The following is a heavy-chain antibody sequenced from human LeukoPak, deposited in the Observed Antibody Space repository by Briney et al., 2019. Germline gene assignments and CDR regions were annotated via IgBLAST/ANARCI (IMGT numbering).Heavy chain of an antibody. CDR3: AKDVRRWLQAGFDY. J-gene: IGHJ4*02. V-gene: IGHV3-23*01. CDR1: GFTFSSYG. CDR2: ISGSGGST. Sequence: PGRSLRLSCAASGFTFSSYGMHWVRQAPGKGLEWVSAISGSGGSTYYADSVKGRFTISRDNAKNSLYLQMNSLRAEDTALYYCAKDVRRWLQAGFDYWGQGTLVTVSS. D-gene: IGHD5-24*01.